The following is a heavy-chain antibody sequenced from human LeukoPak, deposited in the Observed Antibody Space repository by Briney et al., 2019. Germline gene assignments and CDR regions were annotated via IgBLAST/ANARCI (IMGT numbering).Heavy chain of an antibody. V-gene: IGHV4-59*01. CDR1: GGSISSYY. J-gene: IGHJ2*01. CDR2: IYYSGST. D-gene: IGHD5-18*01. Sequence: PSETLSLTCTVSGGSISSYYWSWFRQTPGKRPDWIGYIYYSGSTNYNPSLKSRDTISVDRSKNQFSLKLNSVTAADTAVYYCARYWGVQLWPHWYFDLWGRGSLVTVSS. CDR3: ARYWGVQLWPHWYFDL.